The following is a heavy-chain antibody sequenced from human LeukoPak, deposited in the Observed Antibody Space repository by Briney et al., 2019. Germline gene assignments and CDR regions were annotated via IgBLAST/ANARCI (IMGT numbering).Heavy chain of an antibody. J-gene: IGHJ4*02. CDR3: ARPRRYSSGWPFDY. D-gene: IGHD6-19*01. V-gene: IGHV4-39*07. Sequence: SETLSLTCTVSGGSISSSNYYWGWIRQPPGKGLEWIGSIYYSGNTYYNPSLKSRVTISVDASKNQFSLKLSSVTAADTAVYYCARPRRYSSGWPFDYWGQGTLVTVSS. CDR1: GGSISSSNYY. CDR2: IYYSGNT.